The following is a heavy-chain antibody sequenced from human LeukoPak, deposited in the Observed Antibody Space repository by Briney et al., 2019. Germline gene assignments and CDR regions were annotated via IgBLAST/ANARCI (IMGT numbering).Heavy chain of an antibody. Sequence: GGSLRLSCAASGFTVSSNYMSWVRQAPGKGLEWVSVIYSGGSTYYADSVKGRFTISRDNSKNTLYLQMNSLRAEDTAVYYCARDRRTGRRIGYYYYMDVWGKGTTVTVSS. CDR1: GFTVSSNY. CDR3: ARDRRTGRRIGYYYYMDV. V-gene: IGHV3-53*05. CDR2: IYSGGST. D-gene: IGHD1-14*01. J-gene: IGHJ6*03.